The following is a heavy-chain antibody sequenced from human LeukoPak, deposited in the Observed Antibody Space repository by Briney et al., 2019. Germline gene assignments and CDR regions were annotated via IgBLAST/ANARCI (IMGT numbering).Heavy chain of an antibody. D-gene: IGHD3-9*01. CDR3: AKLARYFDWLPKGYFDY. V-gene: IGHV3-30*18. J-gene: IGHJ4*02. Sequence: PGRSLRLSCAASGFTFSSYAMHWVRQAPGKGLEWVAVISYDGSNKYYADSVKGRFTISRDNSKNTLYLQMNSLRAEDTAVYYCAKLARYFDWLPKGYFDYWGQGTLVTVSS. CDR1: GFTFSSYA. CDR2: ISYDGSNK.